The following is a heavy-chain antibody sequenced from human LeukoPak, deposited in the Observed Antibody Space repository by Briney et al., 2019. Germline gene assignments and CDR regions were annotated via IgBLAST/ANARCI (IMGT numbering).Heavy chain of an antibody. Sequence: SETLSLTCTVSGGSISSYYWSWIRQPPGKGLEWIGYIYYSGSTNYNPSLKSRVTISVDTSKNQLSLKLSSVTAADTAVYYCARSRYYDSSGYYWSPPNWFDPWGQGTLVTVSS. CDR3: ARSRYYDSSGYYWSPPNWFDP. D-gene: IGHD3-22*01. J-gene: IGHJ5*02. CDR1: GGSISSYY. V-gene: IGHV4-59*01. CDR2: IYYSGST.